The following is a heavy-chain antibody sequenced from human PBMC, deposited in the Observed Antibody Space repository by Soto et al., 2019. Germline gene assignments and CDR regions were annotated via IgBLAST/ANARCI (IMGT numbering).Heavy chain of an antibody. CDR2: ISAHNGNT. CDR1: GYDFTTYG. D-gene: IGHD1-1*01. Sequence: QVHLVQSGAEVKKPGASVKVSCKGSGYDFTTYGITWVRQAPGQGLEWMAWISAHNGNTDYAQKLKGXGXLTRDTSTSTAYMELRSLRSDDTAVYYCARGRYGDYWGQGALVTVSS. V-gene: IGHV1-18*01. CDR3: ARGRYGDY. J-gene: IGHJ4*02.